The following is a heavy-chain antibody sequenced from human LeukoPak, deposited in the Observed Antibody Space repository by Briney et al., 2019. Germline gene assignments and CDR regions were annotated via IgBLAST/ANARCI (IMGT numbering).Heavy chain of an antibody. J-gene: IGHJ4*02. V-gene: IGHV1-2*02. CDR3: ASNTGTSGYYPFDY. CDR1: GYTFTGYY. Sequence: ASVKVSCKASGYTFTGYYMYWVRQAPGQGLEWMGWINPNSGGTNYAQKFQGRVTMTRDTSISTAYMELSRLRSDDTAVYYCASNTGTSGYYPFDYWGQGTLVTVSS. CDR2: INPNSGGT. D-gene: IGHD3-22*01.